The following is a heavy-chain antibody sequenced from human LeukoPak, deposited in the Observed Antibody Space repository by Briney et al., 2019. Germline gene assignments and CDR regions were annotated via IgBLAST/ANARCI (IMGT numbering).Heavy chain of an antibody. CDR1: GWSFSSYY. CDR3: ARDGYFDSSGYHTDY. CDR2: INHSGST. Sequence: PSETLCLTCAAYGWSFSSYYWSWIRQPPGKGLEWIGEINHSGSTNYNPSLKSRVTISVDKSKNQFSLKLTSVTAADTAVYYCARDGYFDSSGYHTDYWGQGTLVTVSS. D-gene: IGHD3-22*01. V-gene: IGHV4-34*01. J-gene: IGHJ4*02.